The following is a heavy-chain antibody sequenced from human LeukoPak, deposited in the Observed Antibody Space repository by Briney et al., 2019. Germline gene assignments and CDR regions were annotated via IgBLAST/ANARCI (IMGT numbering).Heavy chain of an antibody. V-gene: IGHV1-69*06. Sequence: SVKVSCKASGGTFSSYAISRVRQAPGQGLEWMGGIIPIFGTANYAQKFQGRVTITADKSTSTAYMELSSLRSEDTAVYYCARGDTAMVLDYWGQGTLVTVSS. CDR1: GGTFSSYA. CDR2: IIPIFGTA. D-gene: IGHD5-18*01. J-gene: IGHJ4*02. CDR3: ARGDTAMVLDY.